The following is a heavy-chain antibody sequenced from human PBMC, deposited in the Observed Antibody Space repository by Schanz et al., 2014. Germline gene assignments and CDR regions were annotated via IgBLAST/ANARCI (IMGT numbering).Heavy chain of an antibody. CDR2: IIPILGIA. CDR3: ARGGGPEDVFDI. J-gene: IGHJ3*02. Sequence: QVQLIQSGAEVKKPGASVKVSCTASGYTFTSYDINWVRQAPGQGLEWLGRIIPILGIANYAQKFQGRVTVTSDTSTSTAYMELRSLRSDDTAVYYCARGGGPEDVFDIWGQGTILTVSS. CDR1: GYTFTSYD. V-gene: IGHV1-69*09. D-gene: IGHD5-12*01.